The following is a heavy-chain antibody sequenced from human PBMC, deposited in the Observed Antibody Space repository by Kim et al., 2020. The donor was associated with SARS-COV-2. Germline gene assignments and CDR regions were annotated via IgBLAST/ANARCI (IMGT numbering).Heavy chain of an antibody. D-gene: IGHD3-9*01. CDR2: IYYSGST. V-gene: IGHV4-39*01. CDR3: ARLGYILTGYRHWFDP. CDR1: GGSISSSSYY. Sequence: SDTLSLTCTVSGGSISSSSYYWGWIRQPPGKGLEWIGSIYYSGSTYYNPSLKSRVTISVDTSKNQFSLKLSSVTAADTAVYYCARLGYILTGYRHWFDPWGQGNLVTVSS. J-gene: IGHJ5*02.